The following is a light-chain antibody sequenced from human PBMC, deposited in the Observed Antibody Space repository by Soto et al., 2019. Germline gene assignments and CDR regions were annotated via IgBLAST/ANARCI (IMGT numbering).Light chain of an antibody. V-gene: IGKV3-15*01. J-gene: IGKJ1*01. CDR3: QQYNNWPPWT. CDR2: GAS. CDR1: QSVSSSY. Sequence: EIVLTQSPGTLSLSPMERATLSFMASQSVSSSYLAWYQQKPGQAPRLLIYGASTRATGIPARFSGSGSGTEFTLTISSLQSEDFAVYYCQQYNNWPPWTFGQGTKVDIK.